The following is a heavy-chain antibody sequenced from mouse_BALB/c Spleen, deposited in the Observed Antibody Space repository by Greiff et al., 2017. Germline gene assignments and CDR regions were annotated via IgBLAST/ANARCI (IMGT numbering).Heavy chain of an antibody. V-gene: IGHV2-9*02. CDR3: ARSFTTATSYAMDY. Sequence: VKLMESGPGLVAPSQSLSITCTVSGFSLTSYGVHWVRQPPGKGLEWLGVIWAGGSTNYNSALMSRLSISKDNSKSQVFLKMNSLQTDDTAMYYCARSFTTATSYAMDYWGQGTSVTVSS. CDR1: GFSLTSYG. CDR2: IWAGGST. D-gene: IGHD1-2*01. J-gene: IGHJ4*01.